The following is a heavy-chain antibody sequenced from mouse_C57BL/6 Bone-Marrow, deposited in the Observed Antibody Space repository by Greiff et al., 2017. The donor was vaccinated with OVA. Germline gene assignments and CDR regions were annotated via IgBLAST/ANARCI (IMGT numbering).Heavy chain of an antibody. V-gene: IGHV1-15*01. CDR2: IDPETGGT. CDR3: TRNGIANWDWYFDV. CDR1: GYTFTDYE. J-gene: IGHJ1*03. D-gene: IGHD4-1*01. Sequence: QVQLQQSGAELVRPGASVTLSCKASGYTFTDYEMHWVKQTPVHGLEWIGAIDPETGGTAYNQKFKGKATLTADKSSSTAYMELRSLTSEDSAVYYCTRNGIANWDWYFDVWGTGTTVTVSS.